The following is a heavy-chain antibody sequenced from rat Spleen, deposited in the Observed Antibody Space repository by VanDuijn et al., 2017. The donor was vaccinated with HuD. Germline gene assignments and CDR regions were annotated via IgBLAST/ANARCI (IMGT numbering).Heavy chain of an antibody. CDR3: ARSAYGYNLNWFAY. CDR1: GFSLTSYN. D-gene: IGHD1-9*01. V-gene: IGHV2-63*01. J-gene: IGHJ3*01. CDR2: LRYNGDT. Sequence: QVQLKESGPGLVQPSQTLSLTCTVSGFSLTSYNVHWVRQPPGKGLEWMGRLRYNGDTSYNSALKSRLTISRDTSKSQVLLKMNSLQTEDTAMYFCARSAYGYNLNWFAYWGQGTLVTVSS.